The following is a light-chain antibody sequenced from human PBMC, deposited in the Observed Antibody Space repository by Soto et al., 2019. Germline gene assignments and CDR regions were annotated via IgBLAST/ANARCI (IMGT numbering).Light chain of an antibody. Sequence: QSVLTQPASVSGSPGQSITISCTGTNSDVGKYHAVSWYQQHPGKAPKFIIYEVNKRPSGVSDGFSGSKSDNTASLTLSGHQAEDEAAYYCCSFSSSGSVVFGGGTKVTVL. V-gene: IGLV2-23*02. CDR1: NSDVGKYHA. J-gene: IGLJ2*01. CDR2: EVN. CDR3: CSFSSSGSVV.